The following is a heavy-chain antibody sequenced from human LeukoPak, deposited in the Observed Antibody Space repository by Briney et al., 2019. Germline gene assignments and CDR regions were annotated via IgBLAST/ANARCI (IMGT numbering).Heavy chain of an antibody. CDR2: IRYDGSNK. Sequence: GGSLRLSCAASGFTFSSYGMHWVRQAPGKGLEWVAFIRYDGSNKYYADSVKGRFTISRDNSKNTLYLQMNSLRAEDTAVYYCAKDARYCSGGSCYEGYSDYWGQGTLVTVSS. D-gene: IGHD2-15*01. V-gene: IGHV3-30*02. CDR3: AKDARYCSGGSCYEGYSDY. CDR1: GFTFSSYG. J-gene: IGHJ4*02.